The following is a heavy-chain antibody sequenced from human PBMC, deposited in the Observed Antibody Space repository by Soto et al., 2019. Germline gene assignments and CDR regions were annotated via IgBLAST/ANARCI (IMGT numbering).Heavy chain of an antibody. CDR2: INSGSSTI. Sequence: EVQLVESGGGLVQPGGSLRLSCAASGFTFSSYSMNWVRQAPGKGLEWVSYINSGSSTIYYADSVKGRFTISRDNAKNSQYLQMNSLRDEDTAVYYCARDAPRCSGGSCFDFWGQGTLVTVSS. CDR3: ARDAPRCSGGSCFDF. CDR1: GFTFSSYS. J-gene: IGHJ4*02. D-gene: IGHD2-15*01. V-gene: IGHV3-48*02.